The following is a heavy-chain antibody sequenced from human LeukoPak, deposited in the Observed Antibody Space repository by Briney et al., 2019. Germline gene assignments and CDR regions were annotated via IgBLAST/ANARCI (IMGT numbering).Heavy chain of an antibody. CDR2: IIPFFGTA. V-gene: IGHV1-69*13. CDR1: GGTFSSYA. CDR3: ARGGHSGYDSPFDF. D-gene: IGHD5-12*01. Sequence: SVKVSRKGSGGTFSSYAISWVRQAPGQGLEWVGGIIPFFGTANYAHKFQGRVTITADESTSTAYMELSSLGSEDTAVYYCARGGHSGYDSPFDFWGQGTLVTVSS. J-gene: IGHJ4*02.